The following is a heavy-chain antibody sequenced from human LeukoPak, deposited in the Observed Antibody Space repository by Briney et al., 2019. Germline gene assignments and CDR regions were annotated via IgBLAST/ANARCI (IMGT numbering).Heavy chain of an antibody. Sequence: ASVKVSCKFSGYTLTELSMHWVRQAPGKGLEWMGGFDPEDGETIYAQKFQGRVTMTEDTSTDTAYMELSSLRSEDTAVYYCATGQVSGIAVAGYFDYWGQGTLVTVSS. CDR3: ATGQVSGIAVAGYFDY. J-gene: IGHJ4*02. CDR2: FDPEDGET. CDR1: GYTLTELS. V-gene: IGHV1-24*01. D-gene: IGHD6-19*01.